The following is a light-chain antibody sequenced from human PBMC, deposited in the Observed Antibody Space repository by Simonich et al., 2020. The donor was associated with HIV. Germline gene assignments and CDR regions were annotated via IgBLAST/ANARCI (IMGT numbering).Light chain of an antibody. CDR2: DVR. CDR1: SSAVGGYNY. Sequence: QSALTQPPSASGSPGPSVTISCTGTSSAVGGYNYVSWYQQHPGKAPKLMIYDVRKRPSGISTRFSGSKSGNTASLTISGLQAEDEADYYCSSYTTSSTWVFGGGTKLTVL. CDR3: SSYTTSSTWV. J-gene: IGLJ3*02. V-gene: IGLV2-14*01.